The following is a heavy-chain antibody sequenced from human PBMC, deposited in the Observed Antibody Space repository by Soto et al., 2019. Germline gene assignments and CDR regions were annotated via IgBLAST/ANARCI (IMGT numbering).Heavy chain of an antibody. CDR2: LYWDDDK. Sequence: QITLKESGPTLVQPTQTLTLTCTFSGFSLSTSGAGVCWIRQPPGKGLEWLLLLYWDDDKYYSPSLKSRLTISKDTYQNPVVLITPTMDPVDTGTYYCASSVVGVCGDGYGCFDYWGQGTLVTVSS. J-gene: IGHJ4*02. D-gene: IGHD2-21*01. CDR3: ASSVVGVCGDGYGCFDY. V-gene: IGHV2-5*02. CDR1: GFSLSTSGAG.